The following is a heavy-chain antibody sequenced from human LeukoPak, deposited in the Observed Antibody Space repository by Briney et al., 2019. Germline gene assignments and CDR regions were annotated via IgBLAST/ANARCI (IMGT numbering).Heavy chain of an antibody. CDR3: ARDPPRFVVVPAANDGDY. J-gene: IGHJ4*02. CDR2: INPNSGGT. Sequence: GASVKVSCKASGYTFTGYYMHWVRQAPGQGLEWMGWINPNSGGTNYAQKFQGRVTMTRDTSISTTYMELSRLRSDDTAVYYCARDPPRFVVVPAANDGDYWGQGTLVTVSS. CDR1: GYTFTGYY. D-gene: IGHD2-2*01. V-gene: IGHV1-2*02.